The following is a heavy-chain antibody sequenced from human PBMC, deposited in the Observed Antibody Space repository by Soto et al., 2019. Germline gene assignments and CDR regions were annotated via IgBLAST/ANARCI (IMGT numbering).Heavy chain of an antibody. D-gene: IGHD3-22*01. CDR3: ARDLEVRDGNIAHFDY. CDR1: GGTFKNYL. CDR2: VFPIFGTT. V-gene: IGHV1-69*01. J-gene: IGHJ4*02. Sequence: QVQLVQSGAEVKKPGSSVKVSCKASGGTFKNYLFSWVRQAPGQGLEWMGGVFPIFGTTNYAQRFQGRVTITADASTSTVYMELSGLTSEDTAVYYCARDLEVRDGNIAHFDYWGQGTLVTVSS.